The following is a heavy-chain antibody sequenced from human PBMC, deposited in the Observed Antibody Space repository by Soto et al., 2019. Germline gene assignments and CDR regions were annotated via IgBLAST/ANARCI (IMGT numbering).Heavy chain of an antibody. V-gene: IGHV1-8*01. CDR1: GYSHHKYD. CDR3: SDTVDP. Sequence: SVKVSCQATGYSHHKYDIHWVRQAPGQGLEWMGWVNPNSGETGCSQKFQGRITMHRHTSIHTVYMDVRSLRSNDTAVYFCSDTVDPWGQGTLVTVSS. CDR2: VNPNSGET. J-gene: IGHJ5*02. D-gene: IGHD2-8*02.